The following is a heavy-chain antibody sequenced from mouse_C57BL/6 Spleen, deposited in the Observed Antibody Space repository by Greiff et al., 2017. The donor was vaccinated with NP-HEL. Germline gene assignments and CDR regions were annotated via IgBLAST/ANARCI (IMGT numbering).Heavy chain of an antibody. D-gene: IGHD2-4*01. J-gene: IGHJ1*03. V-gene: IGHV1-64*01. CDR2: IHPNSGST. CDR1: GYTFTSYW. CDR3: ADYRGYFDV. Sequence: VQLQQPGAELVKPGASVKLSCKASGYTFTSYWMHWVKQRPGQGLEWIGMIHPNSGSTNYNEKFKSKATLTVDKSSSTAYMQRSSLTSEDAAVYYCADYRGYFDVWGTGTTVTVSS.